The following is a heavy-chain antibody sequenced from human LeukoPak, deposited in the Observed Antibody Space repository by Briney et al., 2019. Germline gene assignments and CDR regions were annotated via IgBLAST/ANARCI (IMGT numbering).Heavy chain of an antibody. D-gene: IGHD3-10*01. V-gene: IGHV3-23*01. CDR1: GFTFSSYA. J-gene: IGHJ4*02. Sequence: GGSLRLSCAASGFTFSSYAMNWVRQAPGKGLEWVSAISGSGGSTYYADSVKGRFTVSRGSSKNTLYLQMNSLRAEDTAVYSCAKGAGGIDSGTYYDYWGQGTLVTVSS. CDR2: ISGSGGST. CDR3: AKGAGGIDSGTYYDY.